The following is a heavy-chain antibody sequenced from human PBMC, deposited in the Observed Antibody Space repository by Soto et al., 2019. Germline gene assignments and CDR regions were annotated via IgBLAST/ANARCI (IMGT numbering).Heavy chain of an antibody. CDR2: IKQDGSEK. CDR3: ARDDGVTMVRAVQYHPRYYYYGMDV. V-gene: IGHV3-7*03. D-gene: IGHD3-10*01. CDR1: GFTFSSYW. Sequence: PGGSLRLSCAASGFTFSSYWMSWVRQAPGKGLEWVANIKQDGSEKYYVDSVKGRFTISRDNAKSSLYLQMNSLRAEDTAVYYCARDDGVTMVRAVQYHPRYYYYGMDVWGQGTTVTVSS. J-gene: IGHJ6*02.